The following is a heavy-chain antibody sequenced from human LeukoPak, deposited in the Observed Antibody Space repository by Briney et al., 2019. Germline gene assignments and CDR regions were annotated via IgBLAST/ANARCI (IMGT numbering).Heavy chain of an antibody. CDR2: IIPIFGTA. V-gene: IGHV1-69*13. D-gene: IGHD3-22*01. CDR1: GGTFSSYA. Sequence: ASVKVSFKASGGTFSSYAISWVRQAPGQGLEWMGGIIPIFGTANYAQKFQGRVTITADESTSTAYMELSSLRSEDTAVYYCARGGGEAYYYDSSGYRRLDYWGQGTLVTVSS. CDR3: ARGGGEAYYYDSSGYRRLDY. J-gene: IGHJ4*02.